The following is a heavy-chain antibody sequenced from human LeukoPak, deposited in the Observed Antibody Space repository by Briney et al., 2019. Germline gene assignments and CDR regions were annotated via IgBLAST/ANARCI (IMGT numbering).Heavy chain of an antibody. Sequence: SETLSLTCTVSGGSISSYYWSWIRQPPGKGLEWIGYIYDSGGTNYNPSLKSRVTISIDTSKNQFSLNLTSVTAADRAVYYCARSGSGSPPPLYWGQGTLVTVSS. J-gene: IGHJ4*02. CDR1: GGSISSYY. CDR2: IYDSGGT. V-gene: IGHV4-59*01. CDR3: ARSGSGSPPPLY. D-gene: IGHD3-22*01.